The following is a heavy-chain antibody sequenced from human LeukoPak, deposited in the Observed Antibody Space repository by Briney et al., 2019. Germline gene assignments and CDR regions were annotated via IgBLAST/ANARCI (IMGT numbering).Heavy chain of an antibody. Sequence: ASVKVSCKASGYTFTSYGISWVRQAPGQGLEWMGWISAYNGNTNYAQKLQGRVTMTTDTSTSTAYMELRSLRSDDTAVYNCARDIKYCSSTSCYTGIDYWGQGTLVTVSS. J-gene: IGHJ4*02. CDR1: GYTFTSYG. CDR3: ARDIKYCSSTSCYTGIDY. D-gene: IGHD2-2*02. V-gene: IGHV1-18*01. CDR2: ISAYNGNT.